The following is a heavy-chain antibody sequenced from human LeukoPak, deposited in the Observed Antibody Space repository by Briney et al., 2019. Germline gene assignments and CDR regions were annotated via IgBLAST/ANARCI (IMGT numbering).Heavy chain of an antibody. V-gene: IGHV3-33*01. J-gene: IGHJ4*02. Sequence: GGSLRLSCAASGFTFSSYGMHWVRQAPGKGLEWVAVIWYDGSNKYYADSVKGRFTISRDNSKNTLYLQMNSLGVEDTAVYYCARVDGAANYFDYWGQGTLVTVSS. CDR1: GFTFSSYG. D-gene: IGHD6-13*01. CDR2: IWYDGSNK. CDR3: ARVDGAANYFDY.